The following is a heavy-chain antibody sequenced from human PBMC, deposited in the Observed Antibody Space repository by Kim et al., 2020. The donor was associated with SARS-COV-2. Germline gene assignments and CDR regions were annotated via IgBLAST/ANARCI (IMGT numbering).Heavy chain of an antibody. J-gene: IGHJ4*02. CDR3: ARYPYANWLLQPDNNFDY. CDR1: GYTFTSYA. D-gene: IGHD3-9*01. CDR2: INTNTGNP. Sequence: ASVKVSCKASGYTFTSYAMNWVRQAPGQGLEWMGWINTNTGNPTYAQGFTGRFVFSLDTSVSTAYLQISSLKAEDTAVYYCARYPYANWLLQPDNNFDYWGQGTLVTVSS. V-gene: IGHV7-4-1*02.